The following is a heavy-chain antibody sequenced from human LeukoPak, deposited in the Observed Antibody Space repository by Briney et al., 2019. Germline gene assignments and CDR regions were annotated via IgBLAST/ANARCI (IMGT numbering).Heavy chain of an antibody. Sequence: ASVKVSCKASGYTFTSYGISWVRQAPGQGLEWMGWISAYNGNTNYAQKLQGRVTMTTDTSTSTAYMELSSLRSEDTAVYYCARVATIYYDSSVGPFDIWGQGTMVTVSS. V-gene: IGHV1-18*01. CDR3: ARVATIYYDSSVGPFDI. CDR2: ISAYNGNT. D-gene: IGHD3-22*01. CDR1: GYTFTSYG. J-gene: IGHJ3*02.